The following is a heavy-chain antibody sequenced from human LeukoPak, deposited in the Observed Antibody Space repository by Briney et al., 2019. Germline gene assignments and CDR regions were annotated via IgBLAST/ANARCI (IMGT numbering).Heavy chain of an antibody. J-gene: IGHJ6*03. CDR1: GYTFTSYG. V-gene: IGHV1-18*03. Sequence: ASVKVSCKASGYTFTSYGISWVRQAPGQGLEWMGWISAYNGNANYAQKLQGRVTMTTDTSTSTAYMELRSLRSDDMAVYYCARYFYDSRLLGYYYYYMDVWGKGTTVTISS. CDR3: ARYFYDSRLLGYYYYYMDV. CDR2: ISAYNGNA. D-gene: IGHD3-22*01.